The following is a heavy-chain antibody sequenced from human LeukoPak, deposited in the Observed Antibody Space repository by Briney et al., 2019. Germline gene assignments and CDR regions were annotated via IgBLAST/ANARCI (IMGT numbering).Heavy chain of an antibody. J-gene: IGHJ4*02. CDR3: ARSYYDYVWGSYSEFDY. CDR2: IYYSGST. D-gene: IGHD3-16*01. V-gene: IGHV4-59*08. Sequence: SETLSLTCTDSGGSISSYYWSWIRQPPGKGLEWIGYIYYSGSTNYNSSLKSRVTISVDTSKNQFSLKLSSVTAADTAVYYCARSYYDYVWGSYSEFDYWGQGTLVTVSS. CDR1: GGSISSYY.